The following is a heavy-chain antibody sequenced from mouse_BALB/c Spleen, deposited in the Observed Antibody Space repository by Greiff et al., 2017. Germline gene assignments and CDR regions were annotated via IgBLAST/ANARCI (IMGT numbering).Heavy chain of an antibody. CDR1: GYSFIGYY. D-gene: IGHD2-14*01. Sequence: LVKTGASVKISCKASGYSFIGYYMYWVKQSHGKSLEWIGYISCYNGATTYNQKFQGKATLTADKSSSTAYMQLSSLASEDSAVYYCARDRYGAMDYWGQGTSVTVSS. J-gene: IGHJ4*01. CDR2: ISCYNGAT. V-gene: IGHV1S34*01. CDR3: ARDRYGAMDY.